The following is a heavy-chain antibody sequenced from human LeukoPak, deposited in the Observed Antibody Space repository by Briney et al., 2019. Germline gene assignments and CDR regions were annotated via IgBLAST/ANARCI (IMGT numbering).Heavy chain of an antibody. CDR3: ARGYQAAFDI. J-gene: IGHJ3*02. Sequence: ASVKVSCKASGYTFTGYYMHWVRQAPGQGLEWMGRINPNTGGTDYAQELQGRVTLTRDTSISTAYMELSRLTSDDTAVYYCARGYQAAFDIWGQGTMVTVSS. CDR1: GYTFTGYY. V-gene: IGHV1-2*06. D-gene: IGHD6-13*01. CDR2: INPNTGGT.